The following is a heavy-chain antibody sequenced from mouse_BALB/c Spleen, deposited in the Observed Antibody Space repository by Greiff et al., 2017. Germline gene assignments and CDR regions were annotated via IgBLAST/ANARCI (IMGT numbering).Heavy chain of an antibody. V-gene: IGHV1-54*03. Sequence: QVQLQQSGAELVRPGTSVKVSCKASGYAFTNYLIEWVKQRPGQGLEWIGVINPGSGGTNYNEKFKGKATLTADKSSSTAYMQLSSLTSDDSAVYFCARGHYYGSSLFDYWGQGTTLTVSS. CDR1: GYAFTNYL. CDR3: ARGHYYGSSLFDY. D-gene: IGHD1-1*01. J-gene: IGHJ2*01. CDR2: INPGSGGT.